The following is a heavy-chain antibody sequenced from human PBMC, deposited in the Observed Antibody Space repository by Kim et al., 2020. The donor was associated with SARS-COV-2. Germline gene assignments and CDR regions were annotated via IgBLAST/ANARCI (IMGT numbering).Heavy chain of an antibody. CDR1: GGSITSYY. J-gene: IGHJ3*02. V-gene: IGHV4-59*13. D-gene: IGHD3-22*01. CDR3: ARKGLGQYYYDSSGYYLLGALDI. CDR2: IYNSGST. Sequence: SETLSLTCTVSGGSITSYYWTWIRQPPGKGLEWIGYIYNSGSTNYNPSLKSRVTISVDTSKNQFSLKLSSVTAADTAVYYCARKGLGQYYYDSSGYYLLGALDIWGQGTMVTVSS.